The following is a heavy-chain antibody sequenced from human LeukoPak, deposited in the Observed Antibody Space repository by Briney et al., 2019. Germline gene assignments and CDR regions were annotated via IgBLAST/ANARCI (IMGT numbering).Heavy chain of an antibody. CDR1: GFTFSWYW. V-gene: IGHV3-7*01. Sequence: GGSLTLTCAASGFTFSWYWLSWVRQAPRQGLDWVASIKQDGSEKYYVDSVEGRFTISRDNAKNSLYLQMNSLRAEDTAVYYCAREHSGSYRVYYAYGMDVWGQGTTVTVSS. CDR3: AREHSGSYRVYYAYGMDV. CDR2: IKQDGSEK. J-gene: IGHJ6*02. D-gene: IGHD1-26*01.